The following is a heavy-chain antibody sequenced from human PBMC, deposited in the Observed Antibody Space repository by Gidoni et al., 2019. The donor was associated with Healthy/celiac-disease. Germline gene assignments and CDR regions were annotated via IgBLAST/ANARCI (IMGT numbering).Heavy chain of an antibody. Sequence: EVQLVESGGGLVQPGRSLRLSCTASGFTFGDYARSWFRQAPGKGLEWVGFIRSKAYGGTTEYAASVKGRFTISRDDSKSIAYLQMNSLKTEDTAVYYCARDQGLGWELLGWFDPWGQGTLVTVSS. V-gene: IGHV3-49*03. CDR3: ARDQGLGWELLGWFDP. CDR1: GFTFGDYA. J-gene: IGHJ5*02. CDR2: IRSKAYGGTT. D-gene: IGHD1-26*01.